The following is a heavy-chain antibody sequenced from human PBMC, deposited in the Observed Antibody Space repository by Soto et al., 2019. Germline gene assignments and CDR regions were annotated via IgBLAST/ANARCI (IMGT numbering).Heavy chain of an antibody. Sequence: QLQLQESGPGLVKPSETLSLTCTVTGGSISSSSYYWGWIRQPPGKGLEWTGSIYYSGSTYYNPSLQSRVSISVDTSKNQFSLKLSSVTASDAAVYYCATVTTEFDSWGQGTLVTVSS. D-gene: IGHD4-17*01. CDR3: ATVTTEFDS. J-gene: IGHJ4*02. V-gene: IGHV4-39*01. CDR1: GGSISSSSYY. CDR2: IYYSGST.